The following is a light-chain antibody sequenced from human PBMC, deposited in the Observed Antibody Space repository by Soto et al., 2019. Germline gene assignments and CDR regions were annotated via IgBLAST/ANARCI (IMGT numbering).Light chain of an antibody. CDR1: QSVSSN. CDR3: QQYNNWPRTYT. CDR2: GAS. J-gene: IGKJ2*01. V-gene: IGKV3-15*01. Sequence: EIVMTQSPATLSVSPGERATLSCRASQSVSSNLAWYQQKPGHAPRLLIYGASTRATGIPARFSGSGSGTELTLTISSLQSEDFAVYYCQQYNNWPRTYTFGQGTKLEIK.